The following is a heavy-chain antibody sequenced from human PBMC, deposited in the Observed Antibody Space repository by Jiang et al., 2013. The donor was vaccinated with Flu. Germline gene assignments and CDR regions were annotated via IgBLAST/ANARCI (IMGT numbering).Heavy chain of an antibody. D-gene: IGHD3-16*01. V-gene: IGHV4-39*01. CDR2: MDESGST. CDR1: GASISSRSYF. CDR3: ARVWRDYYYYAMDV. Sequence: SGPGLVKPSETLSLTCTVSGASISSRSYFWGWIRQPPGKGLEWIGTMDESGSTSYNPSLKSRVSISIDTSKNQFSLKLRSVTAADTAVYYCARVWRDYYYYAMDVWGQGTTVTVSS. J-gene: IGHJ6*02.